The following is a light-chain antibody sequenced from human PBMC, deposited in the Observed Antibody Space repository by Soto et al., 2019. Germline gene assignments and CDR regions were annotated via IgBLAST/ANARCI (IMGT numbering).Light chain of an antibody. V-gene: IGLV2-23*02. CDR2: EVI. Sequence: QSALTQPASVSGSPGRSITISCTGTSTDIGTYNSVSWYQHHPGKAPKLLIFEVIDRPSGVSDRFSGSKSGNTASLIISGLQAEDEADYYCCSYAGSYSLVFGGGTKLTVL. CDR3: CSYAGSYSLV. CDR1: STDIGTYNS. J-gene: IGLJ2*01.